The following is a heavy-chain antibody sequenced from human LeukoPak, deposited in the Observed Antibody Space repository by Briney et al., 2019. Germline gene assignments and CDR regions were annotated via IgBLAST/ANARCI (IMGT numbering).Heavy chain of an antibody. V-gene: IGHV3-48*01. CDR1: GFTFSSYS. CDR3: ARAAVATLLNY. D-gene: IGHD6-19*01. Sequence: KPGGSLRLSCAASGFTFSSYSMNWVRQAPGKGLEWVSYISSSSTIYYADSVKGRFTVSRDNAKNSLYLQMNSLRAEDTAVYYCARAAVATLLNYWGQGTLVTVSS. CDR2: ISSSSTI. J-gene: IGHJ4*02.